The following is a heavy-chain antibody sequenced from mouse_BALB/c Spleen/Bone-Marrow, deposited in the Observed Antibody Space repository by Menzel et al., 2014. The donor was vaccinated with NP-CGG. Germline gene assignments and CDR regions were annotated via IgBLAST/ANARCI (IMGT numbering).Heavy chain of an antibody. V-gene: IGHV2-5-1*01. CDR3: AKNGGYDGWFAY. CDR1: GFSLTSYG. D-gene: IGHD2-14*01. J-gene: IGHJ3*01. CDR2: IWRGGST. Sequence: VKLQESGPSLVQPSQSLSITCTVSGFSLTSYGVHWVRQSPGKGLEWLGVIWRGGSTDYNAAFTSRLSITKDNSKSQVFFKMNSLQADDTAIYYCAKNGGYDGWFAYWGQGTLVTVSA.